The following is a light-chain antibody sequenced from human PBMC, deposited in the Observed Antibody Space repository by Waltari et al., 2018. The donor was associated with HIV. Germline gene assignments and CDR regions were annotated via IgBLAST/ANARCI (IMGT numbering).Light chain of an antibody. V-gene: IGLV3-27*01. CDR1: ILAEKY. J-gene: IGLJ2*01. CDR3: YAAADNKAI. CDR2: NDT. Sequence: SYGLTQPFSVSVAPGRTARITCSGDILAEKYARWFQQKPCQAPVLVMFNDTERPPGTPYRFSASTPVITITLTIIGAQVEDEADYYCYAAADNKAIFGGGTKLTVL.